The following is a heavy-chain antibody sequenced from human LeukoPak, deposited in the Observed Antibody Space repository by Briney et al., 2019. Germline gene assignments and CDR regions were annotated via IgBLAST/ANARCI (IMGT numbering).Heavy chain of an antibody. D-gene: IGHD3-10*02. CDR2: IKEDGSEK. CDR1: GFTLSTYW. Sequence: GGSLRLSCAASGFTLSTYWMSWVRQAPGKGLEWVANIKEDGSEKNYVDSVKGRFTISRDNTKNSLYLVMNSLRAEDTAVYYCAELGITMIGGVWGKGTTVTISS. V-gene: IGHV3-7*01. CDR3: AELGITMIGGV. J-gene: IGHJ6*04.